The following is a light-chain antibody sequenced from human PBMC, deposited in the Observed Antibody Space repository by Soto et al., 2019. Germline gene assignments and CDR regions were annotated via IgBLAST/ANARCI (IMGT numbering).Light chain of an antibody. CDR2: YDS. Sequence: SYELTQPPSVSVAPGKTARITCGGNNIGSKSVHWYQQKPGQAPVLVIYYDSDRPSGIPERFSGSNSGNTATLTISRVEAGDEADYYWQVWYSSSDHVVFGGGTKLTVL. V-gene: IGLV3-21*04. CDR3: QVWYSSSDHVV. CDR1: NIGSKS. J-gene: IGLJ2*01.